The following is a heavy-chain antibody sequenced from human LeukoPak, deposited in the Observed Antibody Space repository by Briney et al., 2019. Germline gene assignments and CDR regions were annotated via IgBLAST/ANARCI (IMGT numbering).Heavy chain of an antibody. CDR1: GFTFSSYD. CDR3: AREVRAMVRGVMENWFDP. V-gene: IGHV3-13*01. J-gene: IGHJ5*02. CDR2: IGTAGDT. D-gene: IGHD3-10*01. Sequence: GGSLRLSCAASGFTFSSYDMHWVRQATGKGLEWVSAIGTAGDTYYPGSVKGRFTISRENAKNSLYLQMNSLRAGDTAVYYCAREVRAMVRGVMENWFDPWGQGTLVTVSP.